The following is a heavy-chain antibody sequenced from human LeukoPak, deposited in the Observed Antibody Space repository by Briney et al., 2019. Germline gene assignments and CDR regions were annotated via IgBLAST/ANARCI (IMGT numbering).Heavy chain of an antibody. Sequence: PVKGFFKASRNTFTYPYLPWVGQAPGQALEWMGWITPFNGNTNYAQKFQDRVTITRDRSMSTAYMELSSLRSEDTAVYYCARGLGIVLASWGQGTLVTVSS. CDR3: ARGLGIVLAS. CDR1: RNTFTYPY. CDR2: ITPFNGNT. J-gene: IGHJ5*02. D-gene: IGHD2-8*01. V-gene: IGHV1-45*02.